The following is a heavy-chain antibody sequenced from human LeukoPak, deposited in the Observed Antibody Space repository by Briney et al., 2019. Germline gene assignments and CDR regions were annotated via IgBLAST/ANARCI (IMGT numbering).Heavy chain of an antibody. V-gene: IGHV5-51*01. D-gene: IGHD2-2*01. CDR1: GYSFTSYW. J-gene: IGHJ3*02. Sequence: GESLKIYCKGSGYSFTSYWIGWVRQMPGKGLEWMGIIYPGDSDTRYSPSFQGQVTISADKSISTAYLQWSSLKASDAAMYYCARHSLYCSSTSCPDALDIWGQGTMVTVSS. CDR3: ARHSLYCSSTSCPDALDI. CDR2: IYPGDSDT.